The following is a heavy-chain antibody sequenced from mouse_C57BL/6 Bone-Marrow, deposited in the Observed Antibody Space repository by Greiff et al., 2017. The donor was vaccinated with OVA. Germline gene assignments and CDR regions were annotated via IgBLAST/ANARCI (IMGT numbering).Heavy chain of an antibody. CDR1: GFTFSNYW. CDR3: TAPITTVVYYYAMDY. J-gene: IGHJ4*01. Sequence: EVKVEESGGGLVQPGGSMKLSCVASGFTFSNYWMNWVRQSPEKGLEWVAQIRLKSDNYATHYAESVKGRFTISRDDSKSSVYLQMNNLRAEDTGIYYCTAPITTVVYYYAMDYWGQGTSVTVSS. CDR2: IRLKSDNYAT. V-gene: IGHV6-3*01. D-gene: IGHD1-1*01.